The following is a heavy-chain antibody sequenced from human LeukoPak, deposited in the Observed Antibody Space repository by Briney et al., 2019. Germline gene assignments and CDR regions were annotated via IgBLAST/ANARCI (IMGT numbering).Heavy chain of an antibody. J-gene: IGHJ6*04. Sequence: NPGGSLRLSCAASGFTFSSYTMNWVRQAPGKGLEWVASINNSSSYIYHPDSMKGRFIISRDNAKNSLYLQMNSLRAEDTAGYYCAELGITMIGGVWGKGTTVTISS. CDR1: GFTFSSYT. CDR2: INNSSSYI. D-gene: IGHD3-10*02. CDR3: AELGITMIGGV. V-gene: IGHV3-21*01.